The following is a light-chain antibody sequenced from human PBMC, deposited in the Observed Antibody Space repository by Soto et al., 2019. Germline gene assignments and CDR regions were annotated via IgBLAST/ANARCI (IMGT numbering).Light chain of an antibody. CDR3: SSYTISRTRV. Sequence: QSALTQPASVSGSPGQSITISCTGTSSDIGSYNFVSWYQQYPGKAPKVMIYEVNNRLSGVSNRFSGSKSGNTASLTISGLQAEDEADYYCSSYTISRTRVFGGGTKLTVL. J-gene: IGLJ3*02. CDR2: EVN. V-gene: IGLV2-14*01. CDR1: SSDIGSYNF.